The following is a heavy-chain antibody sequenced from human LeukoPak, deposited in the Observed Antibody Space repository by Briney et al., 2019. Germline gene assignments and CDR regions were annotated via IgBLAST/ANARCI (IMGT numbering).Heavy chain of an antibody. D-gene: IGHD3-9*01. CDR2: IYSGGST. CDR1: GFTVSNNY. J-gene: IGHJ4*02. CDR3: ARGRKYYDILTGYSWLDY. V-gene: IGHV3-66*01. Sequence: GGSLRLSCAASGFTVSNNYMSWVRQAPGEGLEWVSVIYSGGSTYYADSVKGRFTIPRDNSKNTLYLQMNSLRAEDTAVYYCARGRKYYDILTGYSWLDYWGQGTLVTVSS.